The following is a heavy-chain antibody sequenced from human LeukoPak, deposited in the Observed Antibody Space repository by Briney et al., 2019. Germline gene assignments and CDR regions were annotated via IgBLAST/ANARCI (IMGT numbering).Heavy chain of an antibody. CDR3: AREDMVAQTDFDY. CDR1: GFTFSSYS. J-gene: IGHJ4*02. Sequence: GGSLRLSCAASGFTFSSYSMNWVRQAPGKGLEWVSSISSSSSYIYYADSVKGRFTISRDNAKNSLYLQMNSLRAEDTAVYYCAREDMVAQTDFDYWGQGTLVTVSS. D-gene: IGHD5-12*01. V-gene: IGHV3-21*01. CDR2: ISSSSSYI.